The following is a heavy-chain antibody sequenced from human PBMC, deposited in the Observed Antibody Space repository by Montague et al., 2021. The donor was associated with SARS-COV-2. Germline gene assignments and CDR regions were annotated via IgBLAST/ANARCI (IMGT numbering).Heavy chain of an antibody. Sequence: TLSLTCTVSGGSISDGGYSWTWIRQHPGKGLEWIGYVYYSGSTFYNPSLKSRITISVDTSKNQFSLKLSSVTAADTAVYYCAREGGRIQILLRGDDAFNIWGQGTLVTVSS. J-gene: IGHJ3*02. D-gene: IGHD5-18*01. CDR3: AREGGRIQILLRGDDAFNI. CDR2: VYYSGST. CDR1: GGSISDGGYS. V-gene: IGHV4-31*03.